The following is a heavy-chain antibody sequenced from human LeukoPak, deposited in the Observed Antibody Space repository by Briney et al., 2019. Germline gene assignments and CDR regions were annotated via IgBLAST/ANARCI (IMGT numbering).Heavy chain of an antibody. CDR3: ARDRGRGLSSGWYANWFDP. J-gene: IGHJ5*02. D-gene: IGHD6-19*01. V-gene: IGHV4-34*01. CDR1: GGSFSADY. Sequence: SETLSLTCAVSGGSFSADYWNWIRQPPGKGLEWIGEINHSGSVNYNPSLKSRVAMSVDTSKNQFSLKLSSVTAADTAVYYCARDRGRGLSSGWYANWFDPWGQGTLVTVSS. CDR2: INHSGSV.